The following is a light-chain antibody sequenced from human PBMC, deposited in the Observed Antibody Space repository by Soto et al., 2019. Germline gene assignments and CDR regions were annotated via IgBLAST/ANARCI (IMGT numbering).Light chain of an antibody. J-gene: IGLJ1*01. CDR1: SSNIGAGYD. CDR2: TNT. Sequence: QSVLTQPPSGSGAPGQRVTISCTGTSSNIGAGYDVHWYQHLPGTAPKLLIYTNTNRPSGVTDRFSGSNSGTSACLAINGLQPEDEADFYCQSYDSSLRGLVFGTGTKLTVL. V-gene: IGLV1-40*01. CDR3: QSYDSSLRGLV.